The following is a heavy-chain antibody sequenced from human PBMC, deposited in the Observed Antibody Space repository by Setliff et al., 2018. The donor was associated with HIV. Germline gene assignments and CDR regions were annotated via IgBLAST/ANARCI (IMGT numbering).Heavy chain of an antibody. Sequence: ASVKVSCKASGYTFTSYYMHWVRQAPGQGLEWMGIINPSSGSTNYADFVKGRFTMSRDSAKNTLYLQMNSLRVEDTAVYYCVKWNYPNSWGQGTLVTVSS. CDR1: GYTFTSYY. CDR3: VKWNYPNS. J-gene: IGHJ4*02. V-gene: IGHV1-46*04. CDR2: INPSSGST. D-gene: IGHD1-7*01.